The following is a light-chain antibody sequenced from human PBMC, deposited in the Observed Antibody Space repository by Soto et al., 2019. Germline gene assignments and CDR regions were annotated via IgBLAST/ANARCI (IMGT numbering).Light chain of an antibody. CDR1: SSDVGSYNL. CDR3: CSYAGSSTPSYV. V-gene: IGLV2-23*01. CDR2: EGS. J-gene: IGLJ1*01. Sequence: QSALTQPASVSGSPGQSITISCTGTSSDVGSYNLVSWYQHHPGKAPKLMIYEGSQRPSGVSNRFSGSKSGNTASLTISGLQAEDEDDDYCCSYAGSSTPSYVFGSGTKVTVL.